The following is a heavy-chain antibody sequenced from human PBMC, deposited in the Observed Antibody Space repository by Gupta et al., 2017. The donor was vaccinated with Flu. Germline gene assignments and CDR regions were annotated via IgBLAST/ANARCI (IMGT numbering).Heavy chain of an antibody. Sequence: EVQLVESGGGLAQPGGSLRLSCAASGFTFSSYGMNWVRQAPGKGLEGVSFISSGSYPIYYTDSVKGRFTISRDNARNSLYLQMNSLRAEDTGVYYCARHNEGYSYGHMDSWGQGTLVTVSS. CDR3: ARHNEGYSYGHMDS. D-gene: IGHD5-18*01. V-gene: IGHV3-48*01. J-gene: IGHJ4*02. CDR1: GFTFSSYG. CDR2: ISSGSYPI.